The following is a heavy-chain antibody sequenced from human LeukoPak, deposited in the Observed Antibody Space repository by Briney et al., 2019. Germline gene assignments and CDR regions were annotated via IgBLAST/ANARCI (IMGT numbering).Heavy chain of an antibody. D-gene: IGHD1-26*01. CDR2: IYYSGST. CDR3: ARDGVPRIVGSKGNWFDP. J-gene: IGHJ5*02. V-gene: IGHV4-31*03. Sequence: SETLSLTCTVSGGSISSGGYYWSWIRQHPGKGLEWIGYIYYSGSTYYNPSLKSRVTISVDTSKNQFSLKLSSVTAADTAVYYCARDGVPRIVGSKGNWFDPWGQGTLVTVSS. CDR1: GGSISSGGYY.